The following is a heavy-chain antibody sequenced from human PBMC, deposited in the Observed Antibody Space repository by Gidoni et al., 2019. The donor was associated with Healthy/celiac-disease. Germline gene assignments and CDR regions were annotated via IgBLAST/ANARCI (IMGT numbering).Heavy chain of an antibody. CDR3: ARDQDCSGGSCYSYYYYGMDV. J-gene: IGHJ6*02. Sequence: QVQLVQSGAEVKKPGSSVKVSCKASGGTFSSYAISLLRQAPGQGLEWMGGIIPIFGTAKYAQKFQGRVTITADESTSTAYMELSSLRSEDTAVYYCARDQDCSGGSCYSYYYYGMDVWGQGTTVTVSS. CDR2: IIPIFGTA. D-gene: IGHD2-15*01. CDR1: GGTFSSYA. V-gene: IGHV1-69*01.